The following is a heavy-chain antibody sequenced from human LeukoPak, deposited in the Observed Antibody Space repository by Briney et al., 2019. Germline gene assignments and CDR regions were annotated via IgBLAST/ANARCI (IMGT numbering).Heavy chain of an antibody. V-gene: IGHV3-30*02. D-gene: IGHD5-24*01. CDR2: IRYDGINK. CDR3: ATNDGYNYYFDY. Sequence: GGSLRLSCAASGFPFSSYGMHWVRQAPGKGLEWVAFIRYDGINKYYADSVKGRFTISRDSSKNTLYLQMNSLRAEDTAVYYCATNDGYNYYFDYWGQGTLVTVSS. J-gene: IGHJ4*02. CDR1: GFPFSSYG.